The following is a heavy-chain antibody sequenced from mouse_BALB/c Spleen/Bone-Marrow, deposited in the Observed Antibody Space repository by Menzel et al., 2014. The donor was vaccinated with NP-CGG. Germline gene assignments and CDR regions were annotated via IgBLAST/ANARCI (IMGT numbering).Heavy chain of an antibody. Sequence: VHLVESGPGLVAPSQSLSITCTVSGFSLNSFGVHWVRQPPGKGLEWLGVIWPGGSTNYNSALMSRLSISKDNSKSQVFLKMNSLQTDYTAMYYCAREETFYYALDYWGQGTSVTVSS. CDR1: GFSLNSFG. V-gene: IGHV2-9*02. J-gene: IGHJ4*01. CDR3: AREETFYYALDY. CDR2: IWPGGST.